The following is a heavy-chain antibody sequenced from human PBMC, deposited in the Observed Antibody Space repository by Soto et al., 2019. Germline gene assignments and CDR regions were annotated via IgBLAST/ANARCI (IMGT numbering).Heavy chain of an antibody. V-gene: IGHV4-59*01. J-gene: IGHJ6*02. CDR3: AGGGRESGLSGLDV. Sequence: QVQLQESGPGLVKPSETLSLTCTVSGGSINSYYWNWIRQPPGKGLEWIGFISYKGTTSYNPSLKRRATPSVHPAKNHFSLKVPSVTAADTAGYYCAGGGRESGLSGLDVWGQGTTVTVSS. CDR1: GGSINSYY. D-gene: IGHD2-15*01. CDR2: ISYKGTT.